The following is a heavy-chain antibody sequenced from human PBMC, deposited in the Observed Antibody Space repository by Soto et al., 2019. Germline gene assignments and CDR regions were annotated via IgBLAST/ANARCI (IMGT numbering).Heavy chain of an antibody. CDR3: ARHDGDYEFRDDY. J-gene: IGHJ4*02. CDR2: IYYSGST. Sequence: QVQLQESGPGLVKPSQTLSLTCTVSGGSISSGGYYWSWILQHPGKGLEWIGYIYYSGSTYYNPSLKSRVTISVDTSKNQFSLKLSSVTAADTAVYYCARHDGDYEFRDDYWGQGTLVTVSS. V-gene: IGHV4-31*03. D-gene: IGHD4-17*01. CDR1: GGSISSGGYY.